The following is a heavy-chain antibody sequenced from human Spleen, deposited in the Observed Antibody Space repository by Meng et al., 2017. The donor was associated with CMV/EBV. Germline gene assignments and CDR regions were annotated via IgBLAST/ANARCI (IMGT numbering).Heavy chain of an antibody. V-gene: IGHV4-59*01. CDR1: GGSISSYY. D-gene: IGHD3-10*01. CDR2: IYYSGST. J-gene: IGHJ4*02. Sequence: GSLRLSCTVSGGSISSYYWSWIRQPPGKGLEWIGYIYYSGSTNYNPSLKSRVTISVDTSKNQFSLKLSSVTAADTAVYYCAREFGPRYFDYWGQGTLVTVSS. CDR3: AREFGPRYFDY.